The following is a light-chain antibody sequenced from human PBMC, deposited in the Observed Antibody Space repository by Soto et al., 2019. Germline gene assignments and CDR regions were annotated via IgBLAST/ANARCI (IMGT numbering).Light chain of an antibody. CDR3: QQYGSSFPWT. CDR2: GAS. J-gene: IGKJ1*01. Sequence: EIVLTQSPGTLSLSPGERATLSCRASQSVSRSYLAWYQQKPGQAPRLLIYGASSRATGIPDRFSGSGSGTDLTLTISSLEPEDFAVYYCQQYGSSFPWTFGHGTTVEIK. CDR1: QSVSRSY. V-gene: IGKV3-20*01.